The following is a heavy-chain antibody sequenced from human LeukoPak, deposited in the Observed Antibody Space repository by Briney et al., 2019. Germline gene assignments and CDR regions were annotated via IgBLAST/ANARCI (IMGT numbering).Heavy chain of an antibody. CDR3: ARHYSSDPFDY. J-gene: IGHJ4*02. CDR1: GASISNYY. D-gene: IGHD6-19*01. CDR2: IDYSGST. V-gene: IGHV4-59*01. Sequence: SETLSLTCAVSGASISNYYWSWIRQPPGKGLEWIGYIDYSGSTNYSPSLKSRVTISLDTSTNQFSLKLSSVTAAETAVYYCARHYSSDPFDYWGQGTLVTVSS.